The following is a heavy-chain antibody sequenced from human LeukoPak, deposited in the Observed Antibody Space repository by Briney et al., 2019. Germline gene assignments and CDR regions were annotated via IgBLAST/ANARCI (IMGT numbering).Heavy chain of an antibody. V-gene: IGHV4-39*07. CDR2: IYYSGST. CDR3: ARATMTYDSDY. J-gene: IGHJ4*02. Sequence: SETLSLTCTVSGGSISSSTYYWDWIRQPPGKGLERIGSIYYSGSTYYNPSLKSRVTISVDTSKNQFSLKLSSVTAADTAVYYCARATMTYDSDYWGQGTLVTVSS. CDR1: GGSISSSTYY. D-gene: IGHD5-12*01.